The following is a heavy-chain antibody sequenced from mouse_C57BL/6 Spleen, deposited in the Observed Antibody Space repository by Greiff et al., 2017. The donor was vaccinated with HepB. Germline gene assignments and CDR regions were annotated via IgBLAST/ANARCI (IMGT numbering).Heavy chain of an antibody. CDR2: SRNKANDYTT. V-gene: IGHV7-1*01. Sequence: EVMLVESGGGLVQSGRSLRLSCATSGFTFSDFYMEWVRQAPGKGLEWIAASRNKANDYTTEYSASVKGRFIVSRDTSQSILYLQMNALRAEDTAMYYCARDAPYYGYPGYFDYWGQGTTLTVSS. CDR1: GFTFSDFY. D-gene: IGHD2-9*01. J-gene: IGHJ2*01. CDR3: ARDAPYYGYPGYFDY.